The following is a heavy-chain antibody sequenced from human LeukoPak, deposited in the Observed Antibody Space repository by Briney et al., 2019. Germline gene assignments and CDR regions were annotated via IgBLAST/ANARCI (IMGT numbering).Heavy chain of an antibody. CDR2: INTNTGNP. CDR1: GYTFTSYS. J-gene: IGHJ4*02. CDR3: ARGRPNYYDSSRPYLELGY. D-gene: IGHD3-22*01. Sequence: GASVKVSCKASGYTFTSYSMNWVRQAPGQGLEWLGWINTNTGNPTYAQGFTGRFVFSLDTSVNTAYLQISSLKAEDTAVYYCARGRPNYYDSSRPYLELGYWGQGTLVTVSS. V-gene: IGHV7-4-1*02.